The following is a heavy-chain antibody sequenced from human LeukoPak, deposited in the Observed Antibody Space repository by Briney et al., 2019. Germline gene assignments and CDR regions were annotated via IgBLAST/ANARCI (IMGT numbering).Heavy chain of an antibody. CDR1: GGSISSSNYY. CDR2: MYYSGNT. V-gene: IGHV4-39*01. J-gene: IGHJ4*02. D-gene: IGHD3-16*02. Sequence: PSETLSLTCTVSGGSISSSNYYWGWVRQPPGKGLEWIGSMYYSGNTDYNPSLKSRVTISVDTSKNQFSLKVNSVTAADTAVYYCARTLGWASSRYPFDGWGQGTLVTVSS. CDR3: ARTLGWASSRYPFDG.